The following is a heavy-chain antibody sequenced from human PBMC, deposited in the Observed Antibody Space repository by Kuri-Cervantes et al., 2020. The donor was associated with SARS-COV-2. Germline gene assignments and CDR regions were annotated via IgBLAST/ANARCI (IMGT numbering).Heavy chain of an antibody. D-gene: IGHD1-26*01. CDR2: IRYDGSNK. J-gene: IGHJ6*03. CDR3: AKDESAWEWYYYYYMDV. CDR1: GFTFSSYG. Sequence: GESLKISCAASGFTFSSYGMHWVRQAPGKGLEWVAFIRYDGSNKYYADSVKGRFTISRDNSKNTLCLQMNSLRAEDTAVYYCAKDESAWEWYYYYYMDVWGKGTTVTVSS. V-gene: IGHV3-30*02.